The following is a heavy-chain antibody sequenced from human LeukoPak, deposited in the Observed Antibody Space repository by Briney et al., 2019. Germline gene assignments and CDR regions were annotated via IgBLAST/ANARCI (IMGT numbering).Heavy chain of an antibody. CDR1: GGSISSNSYY. CDR2: IYYSGST. J-gene: IGHJ4*02. Sequence: PSETLSLTCTVSGGSISSNSYYWGWIRQPPGKGLEWIGSIYYSGSTYYNPSLKSRVTISVDTSKNQFSLKLSSVTAADTAVYYCARVSKGYYYDSSGYFDYWGQGTLVTVSS. CDR3: ARVSKGYYYDSSGYFDY. D-gene: IGHD3-22*01. V-gene: IGHV4-39*07.